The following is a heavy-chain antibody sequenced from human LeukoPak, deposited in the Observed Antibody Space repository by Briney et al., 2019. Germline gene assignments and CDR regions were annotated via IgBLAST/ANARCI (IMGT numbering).Heavy chain of an antibody. CDR2: ISSSGSTI. D-gene: IGHD5-18*01. CDR1: GSTFSIYS. Sequence: TGGSLRLSCAMSGSTFSIYSLNWVRQAPGKGPEWISYISSSGSTIYYADSVKGRFTISRDNAKNSLYLQMDSLRAEDTAVYYCATDPDTTMPWGPGTLVTVSS. CDR3: ATDPDTTMP. J-gene: IGHJ4*02. V-gene: IGHV3-48*01.